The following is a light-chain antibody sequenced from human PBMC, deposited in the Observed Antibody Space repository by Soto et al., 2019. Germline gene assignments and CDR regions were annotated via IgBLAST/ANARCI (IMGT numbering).Light chain of an antibody. CDR3: ETWDSNKWV. J-gene: IGLJ3*02. CDR2: LEGSGSY. Sequence: QSVLTQSSSASASLGSSVKLTCTLSSGHSSYTIAWHQQLPGKAPRYLMNLEGSGSYNKGSGVPDRFSGSSSGADRYLTISNLQFEDDADYYCETWDSNKWVFGGGTKLTVL. V-gene: IGLV4-60*02. CDR1: SGHSSYT.